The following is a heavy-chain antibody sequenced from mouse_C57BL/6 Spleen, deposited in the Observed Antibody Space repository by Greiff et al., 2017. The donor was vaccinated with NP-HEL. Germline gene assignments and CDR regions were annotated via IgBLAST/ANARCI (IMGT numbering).Heavy chain of an antibody. Sequence: EVQLQQSGPELVKPGASVKIPCKASGYTFTDYNMDWVKQSHGKSLEWIGDINPNNGGTIYNQKFKGKATLTVDMSSSTAYMELRSLTSEDTAVYYCARSGYYGSSPFDYWGQGTTLTVSS. CDR1: GYTFTDYN. V-gene: IGHV1-18*01. D-gene: IGHD1-1*01. J-gene: IGHJ2*01. CDR3: ARSGYYGSSPFDY. CDR2: INPNNGGT.